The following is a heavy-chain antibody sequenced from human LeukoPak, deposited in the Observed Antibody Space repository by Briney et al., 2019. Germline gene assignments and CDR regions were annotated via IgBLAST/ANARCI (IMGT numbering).Heavy chain of an antibody. CDR2: IYYSGST. CDR1: GGSISSGSYY. J-gene: IGHJ4*02. Sequence: ASQTLSLTCTVSGGSISSGSYYWSWIRQPPGEGLEWIGYIYYSGSTNYNPSLKSRVTISVGTSKNQFSLKLSSVTAADTAVYYCARVLGGRGVVPAAMFIWGQGTLVTVSS. CDR3: ARVLGGRGVVPAAMFI. V-gene: IGHV4-61*01. D-gene: IGHD2-2*01.